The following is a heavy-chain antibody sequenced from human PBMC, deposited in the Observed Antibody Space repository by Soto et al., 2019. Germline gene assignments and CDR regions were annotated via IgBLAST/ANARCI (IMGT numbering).Heavy chain of an antibody. J-gene: IGHJ4*02. CDR3: SRDGALSGNLDY. Sequence: EVQLVESGGGLVQPVGSLRLSCAASGFNFGRYAMKWVRQAPGQGLEWVSHINTGSNLIDYGDSVKGRFTISIDKAKNSVYVQMDSLKDEDTVIYCCSRDGALSGNLDYWGQGTLGHVS. V-gene: IGHV3-48*02. CDR2: INTGSNLI. D-gene: IGHD3-16*01. CDR1: GFNFGRYA.